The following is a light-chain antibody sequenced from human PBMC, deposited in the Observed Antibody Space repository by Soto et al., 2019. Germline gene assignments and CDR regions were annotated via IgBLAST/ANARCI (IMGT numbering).Light chain of an antibody. Sequence: DIEMTQSPSSLSAYVRDRVNITCRASQSISYSLNWYQQKPGRAPDLLMYGASSLQRGVPSRFTGSGSWTEFTLTISSLQAEDVAVDYCHQYYSTPLTFGGGTKVEIK. CDR1: QSISYS. V-gene: IGKV1-39*01. J-gene: IGKJ4*01. CDR3: HQYYSTPLT. CDR2: GAS.